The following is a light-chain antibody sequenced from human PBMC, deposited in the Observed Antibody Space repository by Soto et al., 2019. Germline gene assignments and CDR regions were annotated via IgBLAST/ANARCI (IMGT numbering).Light chain of an antibody. Sequence: EIVLTQPPATLSLSPGERATLSCRASQSVSSYLAWYQQKPGQAPRLLIYGASNRATGIPDRFSGGGSGTDFTLTISRLEPEDFALYYCQQYGTSPITFGQGTRLEIK. J-gene: IGKJ5*01. CDR2: GAS. V-gene: IGKV3-20*01. CDR1: QSVSSY. CDR3: QQYGTSPIT.